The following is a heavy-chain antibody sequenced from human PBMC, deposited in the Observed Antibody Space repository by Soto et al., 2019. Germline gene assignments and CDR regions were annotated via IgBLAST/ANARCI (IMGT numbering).Heavy chain of an antibody. D-gene: IGHD3-22*01. CDR1: GYTFTGYG. CDR2: ISAYTGNT. V-gene: IGHV1-18*01. Sequence: GASVKVSCKASGYTFTGYGISWVRQAPGQGLEWMGWISAYTGNTNYAQKFQGRVTMTIDTSTNTAYMDLTSLRFDDTAVYYCTRDPVQGVVTMHYNCMDVWGLGTSVTVSS. CDR3: TRDPVQGVVTMHYNCMDV. J-gene: IGHJ6*02.